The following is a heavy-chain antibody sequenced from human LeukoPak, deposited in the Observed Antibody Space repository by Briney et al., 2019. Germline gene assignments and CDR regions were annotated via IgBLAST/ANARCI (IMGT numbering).Heavy chain of an antibody. CDR2: INTDGSGT. J-gene: IGHJ5*02. Sequence: GGSLRLSCAASGFTFRTYWMHWVRQAPGKGLLWVSRINTDGSGTIYADSVKGRFTISRDNANNTLYLQMNSLRAEDTALYYCARAKPGGNWFDPWGQGTMVTVSS. D-gene: IGHD3-16*01. CDR1: GFTFRTYW. CDR3: ARAKPGGNWFDP. V-gene: IGHV3-74*01.